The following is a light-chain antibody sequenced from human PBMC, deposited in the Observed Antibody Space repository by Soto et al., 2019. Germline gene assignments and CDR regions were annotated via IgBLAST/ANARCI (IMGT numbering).Light chain of an antibody. CDR2: GAS. Sequence: EIVLTQSPGTLSLSPGERATLSCRASQSVTGSYLAWYQQKPGQAPRLLIFGASGRATGIPDRFSGSESGTDFTLTISRLEPEDFAVYYCQQYGSSPTTFGQGTKVDNK. V-gene: IGKV3-20*01. J-gene: IGKJ1*01. CDR1: QSVTGSY. CDR3: QQYGSSPTT.